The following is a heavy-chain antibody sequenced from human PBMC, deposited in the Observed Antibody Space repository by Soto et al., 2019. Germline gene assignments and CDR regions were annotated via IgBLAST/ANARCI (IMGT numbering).Heavy chain of an antibody. V-gene: IGHV3-30*18. D-gene: IGHD6-19*01. CDR3: AKDRGSVAGDY. Sequence: QVQLVESGGGVVQPGRSLRLSCAASGFTFSSYGMHWVRQAPGKGLEWVAVISYAGSNKYYADSVKGRFTISRDNSKNTLYLQMNSLRAEDTAVYYCAKDRGSVAGDYWGQGTLVTVSS. J-gene: IGHJ4*02. CDR2: ISYAGSNK. CDR1: GFTFSSYG.